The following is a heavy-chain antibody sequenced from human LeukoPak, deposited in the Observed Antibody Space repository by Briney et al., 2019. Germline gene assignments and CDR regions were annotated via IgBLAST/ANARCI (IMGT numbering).Heavy chain of an antibody. Sequence: GGSLRLSCAASEFTFSNYAMNWVRQAPGKGLEWVSFISNTGGDIYYAGSVKGRFTISRDISKNTLFLQMNSLGVEDTAVYYCAKGGSSESNWYFDLWGRGTLVTVSS. CDR1: EFTFSNYA. CDR2: ISNTGGDI. D-gene: IGHD1-26*01. J-gene: IGHJ2*01. V-gene: IGHV3-23*01. CDR3: AKGGSSESNWYFDL.